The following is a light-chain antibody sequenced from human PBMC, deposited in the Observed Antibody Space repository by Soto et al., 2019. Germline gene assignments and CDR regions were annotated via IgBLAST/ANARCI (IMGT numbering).Light chain of an antibody. CDR1: QDIITW. V-gene: IGKV1-12*01. CDR2: TAS. Sequence: DIQMTQSPSSVTASVGDRATITCRASQDIITWLAWYQQKPGKAPNLLIYTASNLQSGVPSRFSGSGSGTHFTLTISSLQPEDFGTYYCQQTDSFPITFGQGTRLEIK. J-gene: IGKJ5*01. CDR3: QQTDSFPIT.